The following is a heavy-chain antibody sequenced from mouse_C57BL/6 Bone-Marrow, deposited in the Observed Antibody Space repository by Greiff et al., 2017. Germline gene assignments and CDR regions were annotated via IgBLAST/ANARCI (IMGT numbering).Heavy chain of an antibody. CDR1: GYAFTNYL. CDR3: ARCGNYDYFDY. V-gene: IGHV1-54*01. J-gene: IGHJ2*01. Sequence: QVQLKESGAELVRPGTSVKVSCKASGYAFTNYLIEWVKQRPGKGLEWIGVINPGSGGTNYNEKFKGKATLTADKSSSTAYMQLSSLTSEDSAVYFCARCGNYDYFDYWGQGTTLTVSS. CDR2: INPGSGGT. D-gene: IGHD2-1*01.